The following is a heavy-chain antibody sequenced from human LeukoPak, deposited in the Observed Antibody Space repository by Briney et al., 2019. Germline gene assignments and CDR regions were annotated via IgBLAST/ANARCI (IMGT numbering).Heavy chain of an antibody. CDR1: GGSISSYY. J-gene: IGHJ2*01. CDR3: ARAVGVGRGTYFDL. Sequence: SETLSLTCTVSGGSISSYYWSWIRPPPGKGLEGIEYISYSGSSNYNPSVKSRVSISVDTSKNQFSLTLSSVTAADTAVHYCARAVGVGRGTYFDLWGRGTLVTVSS. CDR2: ISYSGSS. V-gene: IGHV4-59*08. D-gene: IGHD1-1*01.